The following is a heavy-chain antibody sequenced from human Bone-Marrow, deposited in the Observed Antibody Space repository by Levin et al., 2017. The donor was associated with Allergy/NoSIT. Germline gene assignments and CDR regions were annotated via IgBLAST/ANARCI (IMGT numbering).Heavy chain of an antibody. CDR1: GGSISSATYY. CDR3: ASSWRTPAHDY. CDR2: MYESGTA. D-gene: IGHD2-2*01. J-gene: IGHJ4*02. Sequence: SETLSLTCIVSGGSISSATYYWGWIRQSPRKGLEWIGSMYESGTASYNPSLKSRVTLSIDTSTNQFSLRLSSVTAADTAVYYCASSWRTPAHDYWGQGKLVTVSS. V-gene: IGHV4-39*01.